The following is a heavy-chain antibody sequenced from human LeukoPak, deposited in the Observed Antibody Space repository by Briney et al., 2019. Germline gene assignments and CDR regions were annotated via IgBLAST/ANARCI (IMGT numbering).Heavy chain of an antibody. D-gene: IGHD3-22*01. J-gene: IGHJ4*02. CDR3: TTDHYYYDSSGYPTIFDY. CDR2: ISGSGTTT. V-gene: IGHV3-23*01. Sequence: GGSLRLSCAASGFIFSSYAMTWVRQAPGRGLEWLSTISGSGTTTYYVDSVKGRFTVSRDNSKNTLYLQMNSLKTEDTAVYYCTTDHYYYDSSGYPTIFDYWGQGTLVTVSS. CDR1: GFIFSSYA.